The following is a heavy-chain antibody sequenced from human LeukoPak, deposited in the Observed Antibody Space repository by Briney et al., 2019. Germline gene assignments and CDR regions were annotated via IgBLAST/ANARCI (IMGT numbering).Heavy chain of an antibody. CDR2: ISGSGGST. CDR3: AKNLYDILTGYSY. CDR1: GFTFSSYA. Sequence: GGSLRLSCAASGFTFSSYAMSWVRQAPGKGLEWVSAISGSGGSTYYADSVKGRLTISRDNSKNTLYLQMNSLRAEDTAVYYCAKNLYDILTGYSYWGQGTLVTVSS. D-gene: IGHD3-9*01. V-gene: IGHV3-23*01. J-gene: IGHJ4*02.